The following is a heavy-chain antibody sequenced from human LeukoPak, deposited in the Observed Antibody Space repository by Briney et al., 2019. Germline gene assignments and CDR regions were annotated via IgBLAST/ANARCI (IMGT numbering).Heavy chain of an antibody. CDR1: GGTFSSYA. Sequence: ASVKVSCKASGGTFSSYAISWVRQAPGQGLEWMGGIIPIFGTANYAQKFQGRVTMTRDTSTSTVYMELSSLRSEDTAVYYCASPGNTAMVTPFDYWGQGTLVTVSS. J-gene: IGHJ4*02. CDR3: ASPGNTAMVTPFDY. V-gene: IGHV1-69*05. CDR2: IIPIFGTA. D-gene: IGHD5-18*01.